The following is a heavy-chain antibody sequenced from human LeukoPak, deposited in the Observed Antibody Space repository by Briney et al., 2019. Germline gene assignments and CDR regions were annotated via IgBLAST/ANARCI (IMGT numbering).Heavy chain of an antibody. D-gene: IGHD5-12*01. CDR2: IYSGGST. J-gene: IGHJ4*02. V-gene: IGHV3-53*01. CDR3: ARYSGYDSTFDY. Sequence: PGGSLRLSRAASGFTVSCNYMSWVRQAPGKGLEWVSVIYSGGSTYYADSVKGRFTISRDNSKNTLYLQMNSLRAEDTAVYYCARYSGYDSTFDYWGQGTLVTVSS. CDR1: GFTVSCNY.